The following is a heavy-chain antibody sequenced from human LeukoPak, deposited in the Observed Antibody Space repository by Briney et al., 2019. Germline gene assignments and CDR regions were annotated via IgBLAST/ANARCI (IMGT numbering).Heavy chain of an antibody. V-gene: IGHV3-11*06. Sequence: GGSLRLSCAASGFTFSDYYMSWIRQAPGQGLEWVSYISSSSSYTNYADSVKGRFTISRDNAKNSLYLQMNSLRAEDTAVYYCARALTSIVVVPAARGDYYGMDVWGQGTTVTVSS. CDR3: ARALTSIVVVPAARGDYYGMDV. CDR2: ISSSSSYT. D-gene: IGHD2-2*01. J-gene: IGHJ6*02. CDR1: GFTFSDYY.